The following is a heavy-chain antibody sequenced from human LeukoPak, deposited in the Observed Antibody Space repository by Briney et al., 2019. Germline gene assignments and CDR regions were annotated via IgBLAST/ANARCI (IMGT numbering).Heavy chain of an antibody. CDR1: GGTFSSYA. Sequence: SVKVSCKASGGTFSSYAISWVRQAPGQGLEWMGGIIPIFGTANYAQKFQGRVTIITDESTSTAYMELSSLRSEDTAVYYCARDNYAGANWFDPWGQGTLVTVSS. CDR3: ARDNYAGANWFDP. CDR2: IIPIFGTA. V-gene: IGHV1-69*05. J-gene: IGHJ5*02. D-gene: IGHD1-7*01.